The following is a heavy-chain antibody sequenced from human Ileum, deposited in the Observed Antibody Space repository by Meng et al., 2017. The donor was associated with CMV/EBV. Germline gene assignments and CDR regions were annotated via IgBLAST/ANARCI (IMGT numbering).Heavy chain of an antibody. J-gene: IGHJ4*02. V-gene: IGHV3-74*01. D-gene: IGHD1-26*01. CDR3: AREVIGSRELLNY. CDR2: INSDGSST. Sequence: GESLKISCAASGFTFSSYWMHWVRQAPGKGLVWVSRINSDGSSTTYADSVKGRFTIPRDNTKNPLYQQMNSLRAENTAVYYCAREVIGSRELLNYWGQGTLVTVSS. CDR1: GFTFSSYW.